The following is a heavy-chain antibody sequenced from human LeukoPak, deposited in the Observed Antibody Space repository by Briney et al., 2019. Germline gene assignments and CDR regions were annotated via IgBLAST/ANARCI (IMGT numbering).Heavy chain of an antibody. CDR2: INPNSGDT. J-gene: IGHJ5*02. V-gene: IGHV1-2*02. D-gene: IGHD3-10*01. Sequence: GASVKVSCKASGYTFTGYYMHWVRQAPGQGLEWMGWINPNSGDTNYAQKFQGRVTMTRDTSISTAYMELSRLRPDDTAVYYCATLLSALETKPWGQGTQVTVSS. CDR3: ATLLSALETKP. CDR1: GYTFTGYY.